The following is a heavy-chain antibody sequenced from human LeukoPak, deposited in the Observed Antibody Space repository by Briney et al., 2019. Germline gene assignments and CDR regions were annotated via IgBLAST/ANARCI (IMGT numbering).Heavy chain of an antibody. CDR2: IKQDGSEK. CDR3: ARVELRYFDWSYYFDY. CDR1: GFTFSSYW. Sequence: PGGSLRLSCAASGFTFSSYWMSWVRQAPGKGLEWVANIKQDGSEKYYVDSVKGRLTISRDNAKHSLYLQMNSLRAEDTAVYYCARVELRYFDWSYYFDYWGQGTLVTVSS. V-gene: IGHV3-7*01. J-gene: IGHJ4*02. D-gene: IGHD3-9*01.